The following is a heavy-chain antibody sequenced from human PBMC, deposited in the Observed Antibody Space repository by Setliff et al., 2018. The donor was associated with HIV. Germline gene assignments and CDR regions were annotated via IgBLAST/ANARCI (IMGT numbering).Heavy chain of an antibody. CDR2: IKQDGSEK. CDR3: ARARNYHGSERGWDFFDY. V-gene: IGHV3-7*03. D-gene: IGHD3-10*01. CDR1: GFTFSSYW. Sequence: GGSLRLSCAASGFTFSSYWMSWVRQASGEGLEWVANIKQDGSEKYYVDSVKGRFTISRDNAKNSLYVQMNSLRAEDTAVYYCARARNYHGSERGWDFFDYWGQGTLVTVSS. J-gene: IGHJ4*02.